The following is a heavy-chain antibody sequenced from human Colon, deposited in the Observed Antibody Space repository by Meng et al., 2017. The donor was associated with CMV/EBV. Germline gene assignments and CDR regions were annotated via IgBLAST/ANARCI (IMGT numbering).Heavy chain of an antibody. CDR1: GSTFTPYS. J-gene: IGHJ4*02. CDR2: MLPKTGAL. D-gene: IGHD1-1*01. CDR3: IRENWYYDY. Sequence: QVQLVQAGVKVKKTGASVKVSCKGSGSTFTPYSIHWVRQAPGQGLEWVGCMLPKTGALDYAQKFRGRITLTTDTSITTAYMELSGLTSDDTAVYYCIRENWYYDYWGLGTLVTVSS. V-gene: IGHV1-2*02.